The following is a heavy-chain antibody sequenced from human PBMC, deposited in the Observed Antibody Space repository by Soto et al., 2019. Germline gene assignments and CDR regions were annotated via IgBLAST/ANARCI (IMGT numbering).Heavy chain of an antibody. V-gene: IGHV3-73*02. CDR2: ISIKPNNYAT. CDR3: VRAYENSNYYFDD. Sequence: DAQVVESGGGLVQPGESLKLSCVGSGFTFHGSTMHWVRQASGKGLERIGLISIKPNNYATVYAASVNGRFTISRDDSNNAAYLPMNRLKTEATALYDCVRAYENSNYYFDDWRRGTPVTFSS. CDR1: GFTFHGST. J-gene: IGHJ4*02. D-gene: IGHD3-22*01.